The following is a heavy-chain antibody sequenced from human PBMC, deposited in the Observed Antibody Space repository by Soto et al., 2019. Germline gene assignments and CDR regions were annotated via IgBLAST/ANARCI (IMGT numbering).Heavy chain of an antibody. CDR3: ARTYSTSSFNFDY. Sequence: QGQLVQSGAEVKNPGASVKVSCKAPGYTFTGYYMHWVRQAPGQGLEWMGWINPNSGGTNYAQKFQDWVTMTRDTSISTAYMELSSLRSDDAAVYYCARTYSTSSFNFDYWGQGTLVTVSS. CDR2: INPNSGGT. J-gene: IGHJ4*02. V-gene: IGHV1-2*04. D-gene: IGHD6-6*01. CDR1: GYTFTGYY.